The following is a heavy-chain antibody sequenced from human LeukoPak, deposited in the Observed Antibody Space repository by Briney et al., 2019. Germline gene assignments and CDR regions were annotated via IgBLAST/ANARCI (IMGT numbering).Heavy chain of an antibody. D-gene: IGHD3-10*02. Sequence: PGGSLRLSCAASGFTLSHYWMSWVRQAPGKGLEWVANIKQDGSEKYYVDSVKGRFTISRDNAKNSLYLQMNSLRAEDTAVYYCAELGITMIGGVWGKGTTVTISS. CDR2: IKQDGSEK. J-gene: IGHJ6*04. CDR3: AELGITMIGGV. V-gene: IGHV3-7*01. CDR1: GFTLSHYW.